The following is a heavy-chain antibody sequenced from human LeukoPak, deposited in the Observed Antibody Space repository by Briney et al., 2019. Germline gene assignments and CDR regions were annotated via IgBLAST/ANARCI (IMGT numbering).Heavy chain of an antibody. CDR2: ISGSGDST. CDR3: AKSTRDGYNLWFDY. D-gene: IGHD5-24*01. V-gene: IGHV3-23*01. J-gene: IGHJ4*02. Sequence: GGSLRLSCAASGFTFSGYALSWVRQAPGKGLEWVSTISGSGDSTYYADSVKGRFTISRDNSKNTLFLQMNSLRVEDTAIYYCAKSTRDGYNLWFDYWGQGTLVTVSS. CDR1: GFTFSGYA.